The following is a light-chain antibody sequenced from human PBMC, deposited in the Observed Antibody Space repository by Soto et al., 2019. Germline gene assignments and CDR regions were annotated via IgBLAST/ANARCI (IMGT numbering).Light chain of an antibody. CDR3: QQYNTHRT. J-gene: IGKJ1*01. V-gene: IGKV1-5*03. CDR1: QTISSW. CDR2: KAS. Sequence: QPTRSPSTLSGSVGARVTVTCRAMQTISSWLAWHKQTPGKAPKPLSYKASSLESGVPSRFSGSGSGTEFPTTIRSLQPDDSAIYYCQQYNTHRTFGQGTKV.